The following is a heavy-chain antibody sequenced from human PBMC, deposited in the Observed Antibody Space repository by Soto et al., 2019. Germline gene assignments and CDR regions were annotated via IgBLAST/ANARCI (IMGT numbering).Heavy chain of an antibody. CDR2: ISAYNGNT. V-gene: IGHV1-18*01. D-gene: IGHD3-3*01. Sequence: ASVKVSCKASCDTFTSYGISWVRQSPEQGLEWMGWISAYNGNTNYAQKLQGRVTMTTDTSTSTAYMELRSLRTDDTAVYYCERDTPRDFWSGYPPPNDAFDIWGQGTMVPV. CDR3: ERDTPRDFWSGYPPPNDAFDI. J-gene: IGHJ3*02. CDR1: CDTFTSYG.